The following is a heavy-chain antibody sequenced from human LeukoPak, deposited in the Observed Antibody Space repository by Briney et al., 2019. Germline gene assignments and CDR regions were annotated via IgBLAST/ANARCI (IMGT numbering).Heavy chain of an antibody. CDR2: ISGSHPGT. D-gene: IGHD2-21*02. V-gene: IGHV3-23*01. J-gene: IGHJ4*02. Sequence: GGSLRLSCAASGFSFNTYAMSWVRQIPGKGREWVSAISGSHPGTYYAVSVKGRFNFSRVNSRNTLYLQMNRLSCEDTAVYYCAKGSRGSCRGAYCYSFDNWGQGAVVTVSS. CDR3: AKGSRGSCRGAYCYSFDN. CDR1: GFSFNTYA.